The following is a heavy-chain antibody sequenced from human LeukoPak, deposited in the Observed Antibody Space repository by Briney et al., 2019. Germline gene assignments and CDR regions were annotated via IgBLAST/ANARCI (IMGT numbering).Heavy chain of an antibody. Sequence: PSETLSLTCAVYGGSFSGYYWSWIRQPPGKGLEWIGEINHSGSTNYNPSLKSRVTISVDTSKNQFSLKLSSVTAADTAVYYCARDRESGYCSGGSCYSYNWFDPWGQGTLVTVSS. V-gene: IGHV4-34*01. J-gene: IGHJ5*02. D-gene: IGHD2-15*01. CDR3: ARDRESGYCSGGSCYSYNWFDP. CDR2: INHSGST. CDR1: GGSFSGYY.